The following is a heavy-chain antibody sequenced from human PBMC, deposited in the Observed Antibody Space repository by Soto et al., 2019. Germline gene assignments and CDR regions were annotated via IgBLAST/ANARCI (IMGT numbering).Heavy chain of an antibody. V-gene: IGHV4-59*01. CDR1: GSSIRNYY. J-gene: IGHJ4*02. Sequence: ASETLSLTCSVSGSSIRNYYWSWIRQPPGKGLEWIGNIYYTGSTNYNPSLKGRVFISVDSSRRQLSLRLNSLTAADTAVYYCTRVGGYYGDYQKFDYWGRGALVTVSS. D-gene: IGHD4-17*01. CDR3: TRVGGYYGDYQKFDY. CDR2: IYYTGST.